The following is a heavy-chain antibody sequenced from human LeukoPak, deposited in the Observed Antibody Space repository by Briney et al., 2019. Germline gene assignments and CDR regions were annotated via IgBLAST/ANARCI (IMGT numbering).Heavy chain of an antibody. CDR3: ARGNYGSGSYSPDY. J-gene: IGHJ4*02. V-gene: IGHV3-48*04. D-gene: IGHD3-10*01. Sequence: GGSLRLSCAASGFTFSSYSMNWVRQAPGKGLEWLSYISSSGITIYYADSVKGRFTISRDNAKNSLDLQMNSLRAEDTAVYYCARGNYGSGSYSPDYWGQGTLVTVSS. CDR2: ISSSGITI. CDR1: GFTFSSYS.